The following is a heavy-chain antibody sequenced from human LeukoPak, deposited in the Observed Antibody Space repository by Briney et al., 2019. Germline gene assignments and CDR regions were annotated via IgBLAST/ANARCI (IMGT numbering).Heavy chain of an antibody. CDR2: LYTTGTT. CDR3: VRDGANCEVPNDAFDT. CDR1: GASITSCY. V-gene: IGHV4-4*07. Sequence: SETLSLTCDVSGASITSCYWSWVRQSAGKELEWIGRLYTTGTTNYNPSLKSRVVMSGDSSKNQLSLTLTSVTAADTAVYYCVRDGANCEVPNDAFDTWGPGAPVTVSS. J-gene: IGHJ3*02. D-gene: IGHD2-21*01.